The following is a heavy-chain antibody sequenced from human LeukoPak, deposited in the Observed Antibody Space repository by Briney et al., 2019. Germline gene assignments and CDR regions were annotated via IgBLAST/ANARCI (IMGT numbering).Heavy chain of an antibody. D-gene: IGHD1-7*01. J-gene: IGHJ4*02. Sequence: SETLSLTCTVSGGSISSYYWSWIRQPPGKGLEWIGYIYYGGSTNYNPSLKSRVTISVDTSKNQFSLKLCSVTAADTAVYYCASYHPNWNYAFDYWGQGTLVTVSS. V-gene: IGHV4-59*01. CDR2: IYYGGST. CDR1: GGSISSYY. CDR3: ASYHPNWNYAFDY.